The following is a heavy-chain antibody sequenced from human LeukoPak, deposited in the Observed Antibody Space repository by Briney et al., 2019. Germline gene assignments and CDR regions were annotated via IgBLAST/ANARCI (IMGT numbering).Heavy chain of an antibody. D-gene: IGHD2/OR15-2a*01. Sequence: GGSLRLSCAASGFTFSNYAMSWVRQAPGKGLEWVSGISGSDDTTYYADSVKGRFTISRDNSKNTLYLQMNGLRAEDTAVYYCAKDSAKKYDDYWGQGTLVTVSS. CDR2: ISGSDDTT. CDR1: GFTFSNYA. CDR3: AKDSAKKYDDY. J-gene: IGHJ4*02. V-gene: IGHV3-23*01.